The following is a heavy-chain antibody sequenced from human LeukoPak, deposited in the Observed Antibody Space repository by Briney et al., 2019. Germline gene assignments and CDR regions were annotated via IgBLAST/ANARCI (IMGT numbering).Heavy chain of an antibody. Sequence: ASVKVSCKASGYTFTGYYMHWVRQAPGQGLEWMGWINPNSGGTNYAQKFQGRVTMTRDTSISTAYMELSRLRSDDTAVYYCARGREFYDSSGSDAFDIKGQGTMVTVSS. CDR2: INPNSGGT. D-gene: IGHD3-22*01. CDR1: GYTFTGYY. J-gene: IGHJ3*02. V-gene: IGHV1-2*02. CDR3: ARGREFYDSSGSDAFDI.